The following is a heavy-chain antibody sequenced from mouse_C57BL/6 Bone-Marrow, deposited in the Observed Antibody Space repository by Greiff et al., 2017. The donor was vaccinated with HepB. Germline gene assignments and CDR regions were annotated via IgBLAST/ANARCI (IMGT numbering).Heavy chain of an antibody. CDR3: TYYYGSSGYYFDY. CDR2: IRLKSDNYAT. J-gene: IGHJ2*01. D-gene: IGHD1-1*01. V-gene: IGHV6-3*01. Sequence: EVMLVESGGGLVQPGGSMKLSCVASGFTFSNYWMNWVRQSPEKGLEWVAQIRLKSDNYATHYAESVKGRFTISRDDSKSSVYLQMNNLRAEDTGIYYCTYYYGSSGYYFDYWGQGTTLTVSS. CDR1: GFTFSNYW.